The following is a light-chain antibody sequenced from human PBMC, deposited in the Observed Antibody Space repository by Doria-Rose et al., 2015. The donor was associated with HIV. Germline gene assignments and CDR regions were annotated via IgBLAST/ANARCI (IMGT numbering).Light chain of an antibody. CDR1: QSISTW. V-gene: IGKV1-5*03. CDR2: KAS. CDR3: QQYNSYPWT. Sequence: VGDRVTITCRASQSISTWLAWYQQIPGKAPKLLIYKASSLESGVPSRFSGRGSATEFTLAISSLQPDDFATYYCQQYNSYPWTFGQGTKVEMK. J-gene: IGKJ1*01.